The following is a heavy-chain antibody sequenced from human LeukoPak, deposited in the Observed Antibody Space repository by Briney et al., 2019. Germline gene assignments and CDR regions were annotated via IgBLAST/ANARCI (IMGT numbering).Heavy chain of an antibody. J-gene: IGHJ3*02. CDR1: GVTFGHYA. D-gene: IGHD1-26*01. V-gene: IGHV3-9*01. CDR2: ISSNSCRI. Sequence: GRSLRLSCAASGVTFGHYAIHWVRETPGRGRECVSGISSNSCRIGYAASTKRRFTISRDTAKNSLHRQLNSLRAEDTDLYYCAKDMASVGAIVGAFDIWGQGKMVTVSS. CDR3: AKDMASVGAIVGAFDI.